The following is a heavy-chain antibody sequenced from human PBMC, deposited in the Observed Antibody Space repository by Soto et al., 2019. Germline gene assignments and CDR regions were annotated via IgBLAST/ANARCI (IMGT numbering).Heavy chain of an antibody. J-gene: IGHJ4*02. V-gene: IGHV3-23*01. CDR1: GFTFSSYA. CDR2: ISGSGGST. Sequence: GGSLRLSCAASGFTFSSYAMSWVRQAPGKGLEWVSAISGSGGSTYYADSVKGRFTISRDNSKNTLYLQMNSLRAEDTAVYYCATLPRGIAVAGYFDYWGQGTLVTVSS. CDR3: ATLPRGIAVAGYFDY. D-gene: IGHD6-19*01.